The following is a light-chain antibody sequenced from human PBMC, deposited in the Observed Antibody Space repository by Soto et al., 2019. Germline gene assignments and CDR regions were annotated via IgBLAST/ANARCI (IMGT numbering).Light chain of an antibody. CDR2: DAS. V-gene: IGKV3-11*01. CDR1: QSISSH. CDR3: QQRSNWPLT. Sequence: EIVLTQSPATLSLSPGERATLSCRASQSISSHLAWYQQKPGQAPRLLIYDASNRAPGIPARFSGSGSGTEFTLTISSLEPEDFAVYYCQQRSNWPLTFGGGTKVEIK. J-gene: IGKJ4*01.